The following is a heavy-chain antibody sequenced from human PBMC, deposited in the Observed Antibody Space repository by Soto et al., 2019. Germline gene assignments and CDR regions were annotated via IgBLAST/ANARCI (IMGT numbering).Heavy chain of an antibody. Sequence: GGSLRLSCAASGFTFSSYWMHWVRQAPGKGLVWVSRINSDGSSTSYADSVKGRFTISRDNAKNTLYLQMNSLRAEDTAVYYCARADRGRDGYNYDYWGQGTLVTVSS. D-gene: IGHD5-12*01. J-gene: IGHJ4*02. CDR3: ARADRGRDGYNYDY. CDR1: GFTFSSYW. CDR2: INSDGSST. V-gene: IGHV3-74*01.